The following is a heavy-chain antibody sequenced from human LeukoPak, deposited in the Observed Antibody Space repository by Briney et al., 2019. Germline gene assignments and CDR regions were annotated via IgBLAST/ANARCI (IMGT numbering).Heavy chain of an antibody. Sequence: SETLSLTCAVYGGSFSGYYWSWIRQPPGKGLEWIGEINHSGSTNYNPSLKGRVTISVDTSKNQFSLKLSSVTAADTAVYYCARGLSGTSYSYDYWGQGTLVTVSS. J-gene: IGHJ4*02. CDR3: ARGLSGTSYSYDY. D-gene: IGHD2-2*01. CDR2: INHSGST. V-gene: IGHV4-34*01. CDR1: GGSFSGYY.